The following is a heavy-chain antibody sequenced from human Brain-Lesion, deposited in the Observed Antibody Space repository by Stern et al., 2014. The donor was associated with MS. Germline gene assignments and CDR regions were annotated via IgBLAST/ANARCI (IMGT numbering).Heavy chain of an antibody. CDR2: INPNTGGT. CDR3: ARDQRGITIFGVVTDYYYLGMDV. Sequence: QVQLVQSGAEVKKPGASVKVSCKTSGYIFTGYYIHWVRQAPGQGLEWMAWINPNTGGTTYAQKFHGRVTMSRDTSISTAYVELSSLTSDDTAVYYCARDQRGITIFGVVTDYYYLGMDVWGQGTTVTVSS. D-gene: IGHD3-3*01. CDR1: GYIFTGYY. J-gene: IGHJ6*02. V-gene: IGHV1-2*02.